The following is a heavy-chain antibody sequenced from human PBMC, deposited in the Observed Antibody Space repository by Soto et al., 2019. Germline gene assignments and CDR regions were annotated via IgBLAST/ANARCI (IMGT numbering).Heavy chain of an antibody. D-gene: IGHD5-12*01. J-gene: IGHJ5*02. CDR3: ARVFRPRDGYNTGWFDP. V-gene: IGHV3-11*05. CDR1: GFTFSDYY. Sequence: PGGSLRLSCAASGFTFSDYYMSWIRQAPGKGLEWVSYISSSSSYTNYADSVKGRFTISRDNAKNSLYLQMNSLRAEDTAVYYCARVFRPRDGYNTGWFDPWGQGTLVTVS. CDR2: ISSSSSYT.